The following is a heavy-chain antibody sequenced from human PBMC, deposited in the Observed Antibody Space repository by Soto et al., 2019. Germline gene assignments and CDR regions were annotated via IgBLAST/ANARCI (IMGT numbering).Heavy chain of an antibody. D-gene: IGHD3-10*01. CDR2: IYPGDSDS. J-gene: IGHJ4*02. CDR1: GYSFTSYW. Sequence: PGESLQVPYKGSGYSFTSYWIGWVRQKPGKGLEWMGIIYPGDSDSRYSPSFQGQVTISADKSISTAYLQWSSLRASDTAMYYCARRMVRGVPFDYWGQGTLVTVPS. V-gene: IGHV5-51*01. CDR3: ARRMVRGVPFDY.